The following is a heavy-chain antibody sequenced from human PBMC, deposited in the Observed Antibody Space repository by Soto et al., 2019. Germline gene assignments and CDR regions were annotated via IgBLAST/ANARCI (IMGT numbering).Heavy chain of an antibody. CDR3: ARDTGYTFGSLNY. Sequence: GASVKVSCKASGYTFTDYALHWVRQAPGQRLEWMGWMNAGVGNTLYSQKFQGRITITRDTSASTAYMELNSLKSEDTAIHYCARDTGYTFGSLNYWGPGTLVTVSS. CDR2: MNAGVGNT. CDR1: GYTFTDYA. V-gene: IGHV1-3*01. D-gene: IGHD5-18*01. J-gene: IGHJ4*02.